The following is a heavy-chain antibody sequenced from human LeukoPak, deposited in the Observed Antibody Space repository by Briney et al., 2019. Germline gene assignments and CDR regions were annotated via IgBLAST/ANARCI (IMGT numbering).Heavy chain of an antibody. CDR1: GFTFSSYW. Sequence: GGSLRLSCAASGFTFSSYWMSWVRQAPGKGLEWVANIKQDGSEKYYVDSVKGRFTSSRDNAKNSLYLQMNSLRAEDTAVYYCARDDYYGSGSFDYWGQGTLVTVSS. D-gene: IGHD3-10*01. J-gene: IGHJ4*02. CDR3: ARDDYYGSGSFDY. CDR2: IKQDGSEK. V-gene: IGHV3-7*01.